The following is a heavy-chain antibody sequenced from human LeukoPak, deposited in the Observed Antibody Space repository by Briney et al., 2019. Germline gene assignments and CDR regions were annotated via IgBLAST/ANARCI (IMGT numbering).Heavy chain of an antibody. CDR2: IYHSGST. Sequence: PSETLSLTCAVSGGSISSGGYSWSWIRQPPGKGLEWIGYIYHSGSTYYNPSLKSRVTISVDRSKNQFSLKLSSVTAADTAVYYCARCDGYPTWSWFDPWGQGTLVTVSS. D-gene: IGHD3-22*01. CDR1: GGSISSGGYS. J-gene: IGHJ5*02. CDR3: ARCDGYPTWSWFDP. V-gene: IGHV4-30-2*01.